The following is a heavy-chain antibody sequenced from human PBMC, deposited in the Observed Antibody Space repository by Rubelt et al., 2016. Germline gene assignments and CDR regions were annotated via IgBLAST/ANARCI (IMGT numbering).Heavy chain of an antibody. V-gene: IGHV3-23*01. CDR1: GFTVSSNY. J-gene: IGHJ2*01. CDR2: ISTSGTSI. CDR3: AKGSPLSDYDTSGYQTYWYFDL. D-gene: IGHD3-22*01. Sequence: RLSCAASGFTVSSNYMSWVRQAPGKGLEWVSSISTSGTSIDYADSVKGRFTISRDNSKNTLSLQMNSLRAEDTAVYYCAKGSPLSDYDTSGYQTYWYFDLWGRGTLVTVSS.